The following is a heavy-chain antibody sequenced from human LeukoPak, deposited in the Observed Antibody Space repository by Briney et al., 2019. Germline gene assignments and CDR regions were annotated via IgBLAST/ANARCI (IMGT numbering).Heavy chain of an antibody. J-gene: IGHJ4*02. V-gene: IGHV3-73*01. CDR1: GFPYSGSP. CDR2: IRSKENTYAT. D-gene: IGHD3-22*01. Sequence: PGGSLRLPCAASGFPYSGSPMYWVRQASEKGLEWVGRIRSKENTYATSYAASVKGRFTISRDDSKKTSYLEMNSLKTEDTAVYYCTTAYYYYSSGYSFYYWGQGTLVTVSS. CDR3: TTAYYYYSSGYSFYY.